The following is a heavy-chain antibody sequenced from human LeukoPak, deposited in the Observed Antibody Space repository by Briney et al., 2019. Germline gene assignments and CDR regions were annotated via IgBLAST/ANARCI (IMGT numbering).Heavy chain of an antibody. J-gene: IGHJ4*02. Sequence: ASVKVSCTASGYTFTGYYMHWVRQAPGQGLEWMGWINPNNGGTNYAQKFQGRVTMTRDTSISTAYMELSRLGSDDTAVYFCARDPPSYSGSFPDFDFWGQGTLVTVSS. CDR1: GYTFTGYY. CDR2: INPNNGGT. D-gene: IGHD1-26*01. CDR3: ARDPPSYSGSFPDFDF. V-gene: IGHV1-2*02.